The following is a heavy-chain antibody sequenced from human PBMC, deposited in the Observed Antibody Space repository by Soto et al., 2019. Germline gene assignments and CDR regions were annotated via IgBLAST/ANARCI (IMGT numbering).Heavy chain of an antibody. CDR1: GGSISSGGYY. V-gene: IGHV4-31*03. CDR2: SYSSGST. J-gene: IGHJ6*03. CDR3: AGGGYGPYYYYYMDV. Sequence: QVQLQESGPGLVKPSQTLSLTGTVSGGSISSGGYYWSWIRQHPGKGLEWIWYSYSSGSTYYNPSLKSRVTTSVDTSKNQFSLKLSSVTAADTAVYYCAGGGYGPYYYYYMDVWGKGTTVTVSS. D-gene: IGHD5-18*01.